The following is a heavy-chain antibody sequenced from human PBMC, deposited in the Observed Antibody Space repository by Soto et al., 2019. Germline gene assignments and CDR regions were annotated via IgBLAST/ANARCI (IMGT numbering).Heavy chain of an antibody. CDR2: IYYRGST. CDR1: GGSVSSGSYY. V-gene: IGHV4-61*01. CDR3: ARAPPQQWLANFDY. Sequence: QVQLQESGPGLVKPSDTLSLTCTVSGGSVSSGSYYWSWIRQPPGKGLEWIGYIYYRGSTNYNPSLKSRVTISVDTSKNQFSLELSSVTAADTAVYYCARAPPQQWLANFDYWGQGTLVTVSS. J-gene: IGHJ4*02. D-gene: IGHD6-19*01.